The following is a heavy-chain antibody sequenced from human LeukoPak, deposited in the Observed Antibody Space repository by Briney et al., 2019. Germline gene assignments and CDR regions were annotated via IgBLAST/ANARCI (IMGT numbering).Heavy chain of an antibody. V-gene: IGHV3-30*04. CDR3: ARDFSGSSGCFGY. D-gene: IGHD6-19*01. Sequence: GGSLRLSCAASGFTFSSYAMHWVRQAPGKGLEWVAIISYDGSNKYYADSVKGRFTISRDNSKNTLYLQMNSLRAEDTAVYYCARDFSGSSGCFGYWGQGTLVTVSS. CDR1: GFTFSSYA. J-gene: IGHJ4*02. CDR2: ISYDGSNK.